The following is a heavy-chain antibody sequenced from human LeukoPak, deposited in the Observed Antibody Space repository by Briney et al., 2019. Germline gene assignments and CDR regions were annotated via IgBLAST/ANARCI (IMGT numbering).Heavy chain of an antibody. Sequence: GASVKVSCKASGYTFTSYYMHWVRQAPGEGLEWMGIINPSGGSTSYAQKFQGRVTMTRDMSTSTVYMELSSLRSEDTAVYYCARGRTRDIVVVVAATRRYYYYMDVWGKGTTVTVSS. CDR2: INPSGGST. CDR3: ARGRTRDIVVVVAATRRYYYYMDV. D-gene: IGHD2-15*01. V-gene: IGHV1-46*01. CDR1: GYTFTSYY. J-gene: IGHJ6*03.